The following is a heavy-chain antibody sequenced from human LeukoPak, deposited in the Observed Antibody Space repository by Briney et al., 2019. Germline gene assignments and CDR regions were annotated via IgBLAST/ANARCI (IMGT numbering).Heavy chain of an antibody. D-gene: IGHD4-17*01. V-gene: IGHV3-30*02. CDR3: VRDHGYGDYFDY. CDR1: GFTFSSYG. Sequence: GGSLRLSCAASGFTFSSYGMHWVRQAPGKGLEWVAFIRYDGSNKYYADSVKGRFTISRDNSKNTLYLQMNSLRAEDTAVYYCVRDHGYGDYFDYWGQGILVTVSS. J-gene: IGHJ4*02. CDR2: IRYDGSNK.